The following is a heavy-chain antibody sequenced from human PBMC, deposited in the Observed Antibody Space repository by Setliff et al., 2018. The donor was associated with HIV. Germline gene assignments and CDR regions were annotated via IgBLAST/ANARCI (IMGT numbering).Heavy chain of an antibody. J-gene: IGHJ4*02. CDR1: GYTFTGYY. D-gene: IGHD3-16*01. V-gene: IGHV1-2*04. CDR3: ARIWGIPPLYYFDY. CDR2: INPNSGGT. Sequence: GASVKVSCKASGYTFTGYYIHWVRQAPGQGLEWMGWINPNSGGTNYAQKFQGWVTMTRDTSISTAYMELSRLRSDDTAVYYCARIWGIPPLYYFDYWGQGTLVTVSS.